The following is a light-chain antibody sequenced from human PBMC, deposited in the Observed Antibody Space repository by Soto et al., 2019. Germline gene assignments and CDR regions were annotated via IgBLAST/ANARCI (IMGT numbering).Light chain of an antibody. J-gene: IGKJ1*01. CDR3: QQYSTYSRT. V-gene: IGKV1-5*03. CDR1: QSISSW. CDR2: MAS. Sequence: DIQMTQSPSTLSASVGDRVTITCRASQSISSWLAWYQQKPGKAPKLLIYMASSVESGVPSRFSGSGSGTEITLTITILQPDDFATYYYQQYSTYSRTFGQGTKVEI.